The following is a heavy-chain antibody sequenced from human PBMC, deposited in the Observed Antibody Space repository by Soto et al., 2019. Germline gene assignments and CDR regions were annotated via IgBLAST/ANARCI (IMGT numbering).Heavy chain of an antibody. CDR1: GLTYTSSA. Sequence: VKVSCEDSGLTYTSSAMSWARQDRGKRLEWIGWIVVGSGNTNYAQKFQERVTITRDMSTSTAYMELSSLRTEDTAVYYCASIGTHEAAAVYDYSDYWGQGTLVTVSP. J-gene: IGHJ4*02. CDR2: IVVGSGNT. V-gene: IGHV1-58*02. D-gene: IGHD6-13*01. CDR3: ASIGTHEAAAVYDYSDY.